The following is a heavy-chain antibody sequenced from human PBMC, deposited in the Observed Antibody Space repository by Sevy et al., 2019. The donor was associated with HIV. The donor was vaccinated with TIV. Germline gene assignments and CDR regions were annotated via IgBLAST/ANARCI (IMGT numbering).Heavy chain of an antibody. Sequence: GGSLRLSCAASGFSFRSYWMTWVRQAPGKGLEWLASIYQDGSEKYYMDSVKGRFTVSRDNAKNSLFLQMNSLRVEDTAVYYCAREGSYGDYMLSYYYGMDVWGQGTTVTVSS. CDR1: GFSFRSYW. V-gene: IGHV3-7*01. J-gene: IGHJ6*02. CDR3: AREGSYGDYMLSYYYGMDV. D-gene: IGHD4-17*01. CDR2: IYQDGSEK.